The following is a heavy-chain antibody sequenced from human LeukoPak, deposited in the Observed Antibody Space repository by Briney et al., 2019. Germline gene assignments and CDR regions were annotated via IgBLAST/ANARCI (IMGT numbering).Heavy chain of an antibody. J-gene: IGHJ6*03. CDR3: AKDIGLFPQWLVGHMDV. V-gene: IGHV3-9*01. CDR2: ISWNSGSI. CDR1: GFTFDDYA. D-gene: IGHD6-19*01. Sequence: PGRSLRLSCAASGFTFDDYAMHWVRQAPGKGLEWVSGISWNSGSIGYADSVKGRFTISRDNAKNSLYLQMNSLRAEDTALYYCAKDIGLFPQWLVGHMDVWGKGTTVTVSS.